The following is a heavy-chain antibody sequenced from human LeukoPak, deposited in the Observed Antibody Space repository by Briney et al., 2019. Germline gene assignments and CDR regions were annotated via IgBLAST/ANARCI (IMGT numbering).Heavy chain of an antibody. CDR2: IIPIFGTA. V-gene: IGHV1-69*05. CDR3: ARAMVRGNNWFDP. J-gene: IGHJ5*02. Sequence: SVKVSCKASGGNFSSYAISWVRQAPGQGLERMRGIIPIFGTANYAQKFQGRVTITRDTSASTAYMELSSLRSEDTAVYYCARAMVRGNNWFDPWGQGTLVTVSS. D-gene: IGHD3-10*01. CDR1: GGNFSSYA.